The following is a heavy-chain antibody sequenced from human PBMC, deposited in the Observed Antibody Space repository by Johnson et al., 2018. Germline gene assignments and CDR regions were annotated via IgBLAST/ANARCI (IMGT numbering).Heavy chain of an antibody. CDR1: GFTFSSYG. V-gene: IGHV3-30*03. Sequence: VQLWESGGGVVQPGRSLRLSCAASGFTFSSYGMHWVRQAPGKGLEWVAVISYDGSNKYYADSVKGRFTISRDNSKNTLDLQMNSLRAEDTAVYYCARDAWDPNGDAFDIWGQGTMVTVSS. D-gene: IGHD1-26*01. CDR3: ARDAWDPNGDAFDI. CDR2: ISYDGSNK. J-gene: IGHJ3*02.